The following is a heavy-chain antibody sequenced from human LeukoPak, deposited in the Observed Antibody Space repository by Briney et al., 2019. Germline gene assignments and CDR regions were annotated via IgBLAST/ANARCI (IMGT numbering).Heavy chain of an antibody. CDR2: ILGSGDTT. D-gene: IGHD3-16*01. J-gene: IGHJ2*01. CDR1: GLAFSNYA. CDR3: AQGARADTFWYFDL. Sequence: GSLLLSYAASGLAFSNYAMSWVRPPPGKGLGWVSCILGSGDTTFHADSVKGRFTISRDNSKNTLYLQMNGLRSEDTAVYYCAQGARADTFWYFDLWGRGTLVTVSS. V-gene: IGHV3-23*01.